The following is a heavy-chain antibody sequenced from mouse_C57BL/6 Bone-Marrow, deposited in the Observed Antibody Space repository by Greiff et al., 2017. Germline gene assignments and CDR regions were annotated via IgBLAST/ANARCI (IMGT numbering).Heavy chain of an antibody. J-gene: IGHJ1*03. V-gene: IGHV1-72*01. Sequence: QLQQPGAEPVKPGASVKLSCKASGYTFTSYRMHWVKQRPGRGLEWIGRIDPNSGGTKYNEKFKSKATLTVDKTPDTAYMKLSSLTSGDSAVYYCARWGFITTVVAHFDVWGTGTTVTVSS. CDR2: IDPNSGGT. CDR3: ARWGFITTVVAHFDV. D-gene: IGHD1-1*01. CDR1: GYTFTSYR.